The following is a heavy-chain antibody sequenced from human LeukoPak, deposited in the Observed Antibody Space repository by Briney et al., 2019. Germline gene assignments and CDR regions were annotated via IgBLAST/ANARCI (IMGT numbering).Heavy chain of an antibody. D-gene: IGHD4-11*01. V-gene: IGHV1-8*03. Sequence: ASVKVSCKGSGYRFDNYYLHWVRQATGQGLEWMGWMNPNTGNAGYAQRFLGRVTLTRNTAMSTAYLELSGLRFEDTAIYYCARGRGEGSNYDYWVDPWGQGTLVAVSS. J-gene: IGHJ5*02. CDR3: ARGRGEGSNYDYWVDP. CDR1: GYRFDNYY. CDR2: MNPNTGNA.